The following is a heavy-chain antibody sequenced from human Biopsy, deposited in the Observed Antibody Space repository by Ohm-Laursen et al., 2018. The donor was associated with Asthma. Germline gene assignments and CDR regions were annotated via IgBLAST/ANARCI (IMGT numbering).Heavy chain of an antibody. CDR2: TNERGVT. Sequence: TLSLTCDVYPGSFSGFFWTWVRQSPGKGLEWIGETNERGVTNNNPSLKSRVIISIDTYWNRVSLKLTSVTAADTAVYYCARGPELDVWGQGTTVTVSS. CDR3: ARGPELDV. J-gene: IGHJ6*02. CDR1: PGSFSGFF. V-gene: IGHV4-34*01.